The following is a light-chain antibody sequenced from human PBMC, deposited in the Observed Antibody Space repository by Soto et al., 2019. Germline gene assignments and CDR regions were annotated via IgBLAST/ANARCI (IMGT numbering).Light chain of an antibody. J-gene: IGLJ2*01. CDR2: EVS. CDR1: SSDVGGYNY. V-gene: IGLV2-14*01. CDR3: TSYTSSSTLL. Sequence: QSVLTQPASVSGSPGQSITISCTGTSSDVGGYNYVSWYQQHPGKAPKLMIYEVSNRPPGVSNRFSGSKSGNTASLTISGLQAEDEADYYCTSYTSSSTLLFGGGTKLTVL.